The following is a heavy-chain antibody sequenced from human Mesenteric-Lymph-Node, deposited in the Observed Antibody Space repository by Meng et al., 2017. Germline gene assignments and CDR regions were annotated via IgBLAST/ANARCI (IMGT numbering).Heavy chain of an antibody. V-gene: IGHV1-18*01. CDR1: GGTFSSYA. Sequence: QVQLVQCGAEVKKPGSSVKVSCKASGGTFSSYAISWVRQAPGQGLEWMGWINVYNGNTNYAQKFQGRVTMTTDASTSTGYMELRSLRSDDTAVYYCARRGNPYLDLWGQGTLVTVSS. J-gene: IGHJ4*02. CDR2: INVYNGNT. CDR3: ARRGNPYLDL.